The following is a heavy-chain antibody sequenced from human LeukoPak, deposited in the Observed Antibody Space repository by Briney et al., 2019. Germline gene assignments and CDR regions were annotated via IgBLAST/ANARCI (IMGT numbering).Heavy chain of an antibody. CDR1: GYTFTGYY. V-gene: IGHV1-2*02. J-gene: IGHJ6*03. D-gene: IGHD3-3*01. CDR2: INPNSGGT. Sequence: ASVKVSCKASGYTFTGYYMHWVRQAPGQGLELMGWINPNSGGTKYAQKFQGRVTMTRDTSISTAYMELSSLRSEDTAVYYCAAGGVVDYYYYYMDVWGKGTTVTVSS. CDR3: AAGGVVDYYYYYMDV.